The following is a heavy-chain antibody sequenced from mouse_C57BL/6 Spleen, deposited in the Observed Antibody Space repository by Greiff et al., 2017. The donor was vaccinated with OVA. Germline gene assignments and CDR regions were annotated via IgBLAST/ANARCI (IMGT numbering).Heavy chain of an antibody. V-gene: IGHV2-2*01. Sequence: QVQLQQSGPGLVQPSQSLSITCTVSGFSLTSYGVHWVRQSPGKGLAWLGVIWSCGSTDYNAAFISRLSISKDNSKSQVFFKMNSLQADDTAIYYCARNEDGVFDYWGQGTTLTVSS. D-gene: IGHD2-3*01. CDR2: IWSCGST. J-gene: IGHJ2*01. CDR3: ARNEDGVFDY. CDR1: GFSLTSYG.